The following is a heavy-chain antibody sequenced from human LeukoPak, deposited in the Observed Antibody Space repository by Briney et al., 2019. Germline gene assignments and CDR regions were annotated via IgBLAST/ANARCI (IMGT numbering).Heavy chain of an antibody. J-gene: IGHJ1*01. D-gene: IGHD3-3*01. V-gene: IGHV4-30-2*03. CDR2: IYNSGST. CDR3: ARGSSFYYDFWSGYYFVY. Sequence: SETLSLTCAVSGGSISSGGYSWSWIRQPPGKGLEWIGSIYNSGSTYCNPSLKSRVTISVDTSKNQFSLKLRSVTAADTAVYYCARGSSFYYDFWSGYYFVYWGQGTLVTVSS. CDR1: GGSISSGGYS.